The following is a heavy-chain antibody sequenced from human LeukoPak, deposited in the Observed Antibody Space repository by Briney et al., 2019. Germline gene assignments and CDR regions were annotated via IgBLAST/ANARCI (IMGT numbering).Heavy chain of an antibody. CDR3: ARGGRRYSSSWYPFYFDY. V-gene: IGHV4-34*01. J-gene: IGHJ4*02. CDR2: INHSGST. D-gene: IGHD6-13*01. CDR1: GGSFSGYY. Sequence: SETLSLTCAVYGGSFSGYYWSWIRQPPGKGLEWIGEINHSGSTNYNPSLKSRVTISVDTSKNQFSLKLSSMTAADTAVYYCARGGRRYSSSWYPFYFDYWGQGTLVTVSS.